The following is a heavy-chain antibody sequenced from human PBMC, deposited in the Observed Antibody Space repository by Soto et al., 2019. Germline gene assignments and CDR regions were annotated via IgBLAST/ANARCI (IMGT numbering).Heavy chain of an antibody. D-gene: IGHD6-13*01. CDR1: GDSVSSNSAA. Sequence: SQTLSLTCAISGDSVSSNSAAWNWIRQSPSRGLEWLGRTYYRSKWYNDYAVSVKSRITINPDTSENQFSLQLNSVTPEDTAVYYCARVQYSSSWYFSYGMDVWGQGTTVTVSS. J-gene: IGHJ6*02. V-gene: IGHV6-1*01. CDR2: TYYRSKWYN. CDR3: ARVQYSSSWYFSYGMDV.